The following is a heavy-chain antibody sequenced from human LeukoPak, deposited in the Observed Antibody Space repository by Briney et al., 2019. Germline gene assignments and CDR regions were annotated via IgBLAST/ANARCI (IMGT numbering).Heavy chain of an antibody. D-gene: IGHD2-15*01. CDR2: ISWNSGSI. CDR3: AKGTDGGYFFDH. Sequence: GGSLRLSCAASGFTFDDYAMHWVRQAPGKGLEWVSGISWNSGSIGYADSVKGRFTISGDNAKNSLYLQMNSLRAEDTALYYCAKGTDGGYFFDHWGQGTLVTVSS. CDR1: GFTFDDYA. J-gene: IGHJ4*02. V-gene: IGHV3-9*01.